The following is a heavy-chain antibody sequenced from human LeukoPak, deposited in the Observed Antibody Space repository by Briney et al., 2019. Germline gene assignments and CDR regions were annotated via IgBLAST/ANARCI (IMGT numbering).Heavy chain of an antibody. D-gene: IGHD3-22*01. Sequence: SQTLSLTCTVSGGSISSGDYYWSWIRQPPGKGLEWIGHIYYSGSTYYNPSLKSRVTISVDTSKNQFSLKLSSVTAADTAVYYCASNRGGRKGYCDSRDVNAFDIWGQGTMVTVSS. CDR2: IYYSGST. CDR1: GGSISSGDYY. J-gene: IGHJ3*02. V-gene: IGHV4-30-4*01. CDR3: ASNRGGRKGYCDSRDVNAFDI.